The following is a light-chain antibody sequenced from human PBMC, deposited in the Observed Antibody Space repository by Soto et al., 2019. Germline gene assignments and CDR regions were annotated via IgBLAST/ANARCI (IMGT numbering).Light chain of an antibody. CDR2: GNS. V-gene: IGLV1-40*01. CDR1: SSNIGAGYD. Sequence: QSVLTQPPSVSGAPGQRDTISCTGSSSNIGAGYDVHWYQQLPGTAPKLLIYGNSNRPSGVPDRFAGSKSGTSASLAITGLHAEDEADYYCQSYDSSLSAVFGGGTKLTVL. J-gene: IGLJ3*02. CDR3: QSYDSSLSAV.